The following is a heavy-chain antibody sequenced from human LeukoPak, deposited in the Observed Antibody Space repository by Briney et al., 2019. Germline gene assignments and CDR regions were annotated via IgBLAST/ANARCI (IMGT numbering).Heavy chain of an antibody. CDR3: AKDLEYDYVWGSYGGGFDI. D-gene: IGHD3-16*01. J-gene: IGHJ3*02. Sequence: GGSLRLSCAASGFTFSSYAMSWARQAPGKGLEWVSAISGSGGSTYYADSVKGRFTISRDNSKNTLYLQMNSLRAEDTAVYYCAKDLEYDYVWGSYGGGFDIWGQGTMVTVSS. CDR2: ISGSGGST. V-gene: IGHV3-23*01. CDR1: GFTFSSYA.